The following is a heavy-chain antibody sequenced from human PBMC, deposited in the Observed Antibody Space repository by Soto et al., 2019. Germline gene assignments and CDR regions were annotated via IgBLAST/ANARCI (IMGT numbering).Heavy chain of an antibody. CDR3: ARGPIWFGARHPHYFDY. V-gene: IGHV4-34*01. CDR1: GGSFSGYY. Sequence: SETLSLTCAVYGGSFSGYYWSWIRQPPGKGLEWIGEINHSGSTNYNPSLKSRVTISVDTSKNQFSLKLSSVTAADTAVYYCARGPIWFGARHPHYFDYWGQGILVTVFS. J-gene: IGHJ4*02. CDR2: INHSGST. D-gene: IGHD3-10*01.